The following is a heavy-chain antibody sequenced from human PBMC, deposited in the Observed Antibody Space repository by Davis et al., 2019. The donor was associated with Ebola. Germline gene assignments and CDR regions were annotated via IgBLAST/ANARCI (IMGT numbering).Heavy chain of an antibody. Sequence: GGSLRLSCAASGFTFRSYGMHWVRQAPGKGLEWVAFIRYDGSNKYYADSVKGRFTISRDNSKNTLYLQMNSLRAEDTAVYYCAKDIGGGYYPPEFDYWGQGTLVTVSS. D-gene: IGHD3-22*01. CDR3: AKDIGGGYYPPEFDY. CDR1: GFTFRSYG. J-gene: IGHJ4*02. V-gene: IGHV3-30*02. CDR2: IRYDGSNK.